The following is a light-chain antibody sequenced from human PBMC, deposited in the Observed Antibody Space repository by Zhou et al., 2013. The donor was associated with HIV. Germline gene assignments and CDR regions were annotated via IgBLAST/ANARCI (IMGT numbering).Light chain of an antibody. J-gene: IGKJ4*01. V-gene: IGKV3D-20*02. CDR3: QQRGDWPLT. Sequence: EIVLTQSPGTLSLSPGERATLSCRASQSVGSSYLAWYQQKFGQAPRLLIYGASSRATGIPDRFSGSGSGTDFILTINSLEAEDFAIYYCQQRGDWPLTFGGGTTVEIK. CDR1: QSVGSSY. CDR2: GAS.